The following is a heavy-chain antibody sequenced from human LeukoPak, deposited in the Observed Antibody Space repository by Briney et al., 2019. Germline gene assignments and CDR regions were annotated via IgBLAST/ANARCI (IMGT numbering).Heavy chain of an antibody. CDR3: ARAGRGIIIRSYFDY. J-gene: IGHJ4*02. V-gene: IGHV3-30*03. D-gene: IGHD3-10*01. CDR2: IPYDGTTK. CDR1: GFTFSNYG. Sequence: GGSLRLSCAASGFTFSNYGMHWVSQAPGKGLEWVAVIPYDGTTKYYADSVKGRFTISRDNSKNTLYLQMNSLRPEDTAMYYCARAGRGIIIRSYFDYWGQGTLVTVSS.